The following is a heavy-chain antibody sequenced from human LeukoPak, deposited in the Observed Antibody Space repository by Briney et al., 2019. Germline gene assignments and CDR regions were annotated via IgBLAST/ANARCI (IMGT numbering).Heavy chain of an antibody. CDR1: GYTFTSYY. Sequence: PKASVKVSCKASGYTFTSYYMHWVRQAPGQGLEWMGWINPNSGGTNYAQKFQGRVTMTRDTSISTAYMEVTRLRSDDTAVYYCARGPEYQLRFLEWASPMDVWGKGTTVTVSS. CDR2: INPNSGGT. D-gene: IGHD3-3*01. V-gene: IGHV1-2*02. J-gene: IGHJ6*03. CDR3: ARGPEYQLRFLEWASPMDV.